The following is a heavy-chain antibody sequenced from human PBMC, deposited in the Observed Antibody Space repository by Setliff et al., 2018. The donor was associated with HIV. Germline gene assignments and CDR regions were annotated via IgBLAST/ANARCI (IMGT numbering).Heavy chain of an antibody. V-gene: IGHV4-39*02. CDR3: ARHPRSDDAFDF. Sequence: SETLSLTCRVSGGSVSDSTYYWGWIRQPPGKRLEWIGSFFYTGTTYYNPSLKSRVTISVDTSDNLFSLNLTSVTAADTAVYYCARHPRSDDAFDFWGQGTTVTV. CDR1: GGSVSDSTYY. J-gene: IGHJ3*01. CDR2: FFYTGTT.